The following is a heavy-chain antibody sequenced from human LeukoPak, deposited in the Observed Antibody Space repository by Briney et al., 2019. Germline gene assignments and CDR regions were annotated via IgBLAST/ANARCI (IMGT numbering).Heavy chain of an antibody. CDR1: GYTFTGYY. Sequence: ASVKVSCKASGYTFTGYYMHWVRQAPGQGLEWMGWINPNSGGTNYAQKFQGRVTMTRDTSTSTVYMELSSLRSEDTAVYYCARREYSSGFTYYYYGMDVWGQGTTVTVSS. J-gene: IGHJ6*02. V-gene: IGHV1-2*02. CDR3: ARREYSSGFTYYYYGMDV. CDR2: INPNSGGT. D-gene: IGHD6-19*01.